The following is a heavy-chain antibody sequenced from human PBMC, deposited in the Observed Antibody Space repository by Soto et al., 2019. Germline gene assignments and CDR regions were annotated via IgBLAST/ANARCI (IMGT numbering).Heavy chain of an antibody. CDR1: GFTFSSYG. Sequence: QVQLVESGGGVVQPGRSLRLSCAASGFTFSSYGMHWVRQAPGKGLEWVAVIWYDGSNKYYADSVKGRFTISRDNSKNTLHLQMNSLRAEDTAVYYCVREEIAVAGIGYFHHWGQGTLVTVSS. CDR3: VREEIAVAGIGYFHH. J-gene: IGHJ1*01. CDR2: IWYDGSNK. D-gene: IGHD6-13*01. V-gene: IGHV3-33*01.